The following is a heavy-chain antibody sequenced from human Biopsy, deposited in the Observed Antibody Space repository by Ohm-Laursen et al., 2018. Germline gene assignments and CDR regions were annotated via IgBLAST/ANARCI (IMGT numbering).Heavy chain of an antibody. CDR3: ATLTEDYGASPDS. V-gene: IGHV1-69*06. CDR2: VIPISNTA. Sequence: ASVKVSCKASGYTFTSYGISWVRQAPGRGLEWMGRVIPISNTANYAQNFQDRLTITADRSTDTAYMELNSLRSEDTAVYFCATLTEDYGASPDSWGQGTLVVVSS. CDR1: GYTFTSYG. J-gene: IGHJ4*02. D-gene: IGHD4-17*01.